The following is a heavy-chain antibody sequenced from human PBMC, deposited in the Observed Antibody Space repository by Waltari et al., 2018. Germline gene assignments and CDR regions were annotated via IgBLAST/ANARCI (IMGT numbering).Heavy chain of an antibody. Sequence: QLQLQESGPGLVKPSETLSLTCTVSGGSISSSSYYWGWIRQPPGKGLEWIGSIYYSGSTYYNPSLKSRVTISVDTSKNQFSLKLSSVTAADTAVYYCARDFLGGYCSGGSCYSNPWGQGTLVTVSS. V-gene: IGHV4-39*07. CDR3: ARDFLGGYCSGGSCYSNP. CDR2: IYYSGST. D-gene: IGHD2-15*01. J-gene: IGHJ5*02. CDR1: GGSISSSSYY.